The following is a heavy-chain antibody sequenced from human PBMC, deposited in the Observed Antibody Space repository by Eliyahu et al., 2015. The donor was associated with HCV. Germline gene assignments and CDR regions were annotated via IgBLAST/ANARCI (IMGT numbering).Heavy chain of an antibody. V-gene: IGHV3-48*01. Sequence: EVQLVESGGGLVQPGGSLRLSCXASGFTFSSYSMXWVRXXXGKGLEWVSYIRSSSSTIYYADSVKGRFTISRDNAKNSLYLQMNSLRAEDTAVYYCASRYFDYWGQGTLVTVSS. CDR2: IRSSSSTI. J-gene: IGHJ4*02. CDR3: ASRYFDY. CDR1: GFTFSSYS.